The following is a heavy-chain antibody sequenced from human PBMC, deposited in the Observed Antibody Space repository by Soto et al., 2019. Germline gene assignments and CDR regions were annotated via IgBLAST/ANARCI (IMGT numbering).Heavy chain of an antibody. CDR1: GFTFSSYG. J-gene: IGHJ3*02. CDR2: IWYDGSNK. V-gene: IGHV3-33*01. CDR3: ARGPRVVMVYATDDAFDI. D-gene: IGHD2-8*01. Sequence: PGGSLRLSCAASGFTFSSYGMHWVRQAPGKGLEWVAVIWYDGSNKYYADSVKGRFTISRDNSKNTLYLQMNSLRAEDTAVYYCARGPRVVMVYATDDAFDIWGQGTMVTVSS.